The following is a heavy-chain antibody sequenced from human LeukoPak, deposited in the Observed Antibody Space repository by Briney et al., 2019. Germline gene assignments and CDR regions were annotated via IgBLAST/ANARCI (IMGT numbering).Heavy chain of an antibody. CDR3: ARAGGSTMVRGPIAKGGPILYYFDY. D-gene: IGHD3-10*01. J-gene: IGHJ4*02. CDR1: GGSISSSSYY. Sequence: SETLSLTCTVSGGSISSSSYYWGWIRQPPGKGLEWIGSIYYSGSTYYNPSLKSRVTISVDTSKNQFSLKLSSVTAADTAVYYCARAGGSTMVRGPIAKGGPILYYFDYWGQGTLVTVSS. V-gene: IGHV4-39*07. CDR2: IYYSGST.